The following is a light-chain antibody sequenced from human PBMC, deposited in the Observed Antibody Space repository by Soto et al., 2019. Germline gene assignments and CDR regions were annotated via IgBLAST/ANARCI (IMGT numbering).Light chain of an antibody. J-gene: IGKJ4*01. V-gene: IGKV3-15*01. Sequence: EIVMTQSPATLSVSPGERATLSCRASQSVSSNLAWYQQKPGQAPRLLIYGASTRATGIPARFSGSGSGTEFTLTFSSLQAEDFACYYCQQYNNWPPLTFGGGTKVEIK. CDR3: QQYNNWPPLT. CDR1: QSVSSN. CDR2: GAS.